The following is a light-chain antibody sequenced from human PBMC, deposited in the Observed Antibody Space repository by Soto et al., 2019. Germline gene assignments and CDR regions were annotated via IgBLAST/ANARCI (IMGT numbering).Light chain of an antibody. J-gene: IGLJ3*02. CDR3: CSSVGGPIWV. V-gene: IGLV2-23*02. Sequence: QSVLTQPASVSGSPGQSLAISCTGTTIDVGSYDRVSWYQQHPGQAPTLMIYEVNKRPSGVSDRFSGSKSGNTASLTISGLQAEDEADYYCCSSVGGPIWVFGGGTKLTVL. CDR2: EVN. CDR1: TIDVGSYDR.